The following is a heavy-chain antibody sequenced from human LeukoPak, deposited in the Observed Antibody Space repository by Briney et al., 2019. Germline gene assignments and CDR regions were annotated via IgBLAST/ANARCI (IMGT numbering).Heavy chain of an antibody. J-gene: IGHJ3*02. CDR2: SGSGGST. CDR3: AKVVYAFDI. V-gene: IGHV3-23*01. CDR1: GFTFRSYV. D-gene: IGHD2-15*01. Sequence: PGGSLRLSCAASGFTFRSYVMNWVRQAPGKGLEWVSTSGSGGSTYYSDSVKGRFTISRDNSKNTLYLQMNSLRAEDTAVYYCAKVVYAFDIWGQGTMVTVSS.